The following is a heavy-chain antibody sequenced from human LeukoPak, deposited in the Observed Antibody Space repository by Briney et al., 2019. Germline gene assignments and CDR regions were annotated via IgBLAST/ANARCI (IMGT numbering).Heavy chain of an antibody. D-gene: IGHD2-21*01. Sequence: SETLSLTCAVYGGSFSGYYWSWIRQPPGKGLEWIGEINHSGSTNYNPSLKSRVTISVDTSKTQFSLRLSSVSAADTAIYYCARDLGVRGMDVWGQGTTVTVSS. V-gene: IGHV4-34*01. CDR2: INHSGST. CDR3: ARDLGVRGMDV. CDR1: GGSFSGYY. J-gene: IGHJ6*02.